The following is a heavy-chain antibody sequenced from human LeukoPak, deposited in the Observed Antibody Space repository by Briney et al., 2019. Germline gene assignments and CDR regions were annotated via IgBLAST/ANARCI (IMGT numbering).Heavy chain of an antibody. J-gene: IGHJ6*03. Sequence: GGSLRLSCAASGFTFSSYGMHWVRQAPGKGLEWVAVIWYDGSNKYYADSVKGRFTISRDNSKNTLYLQMNSLRAEDTAVYYCARDSYYDFWSGYSDPLSYYYYYMDVWGKGTTVTVSS. CDR3: ARDSYYDFWSGYSDPLSYYYYYMDV. V-gene: IGHV3-33*01. CDR1: GFTFSSYG. D-gene: IGHD3-3*01. CDR2: IWYDGSNK.